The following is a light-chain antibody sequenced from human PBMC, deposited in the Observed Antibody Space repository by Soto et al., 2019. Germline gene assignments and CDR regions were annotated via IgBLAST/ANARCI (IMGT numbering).Light chain of an antibody. Sequence: QSVLTQPPSVSAAPGQKVTISCSGSSSNIGNHDISWYQQLPGTAPKFLIYDNNKRPSGIPDRFSGSKSGTSGTLGITGLQTGDEADYYCGTWDSSLSAVVFGGGTQLTVL. CDR3: GTWDSSLSAVV. CDR1: SSNIGNHD. CDR2: DNN. J-gene: IGLJ2*01. V-gene: IGLV1-51*01.